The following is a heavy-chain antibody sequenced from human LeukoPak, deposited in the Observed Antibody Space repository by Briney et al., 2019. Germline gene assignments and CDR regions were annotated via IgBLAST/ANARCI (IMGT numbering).Heavy chain of an antibody. D-gene: IGHD1-26*01. V-gene: IGHV1-46*01. CDR1: GYTFTSYY. CDR2: INPSGGST. J-gene: IGHJ5*02. Sequence: ASVKVSCKASGYTFTSYYMHWVRQAPGQGLEWMGIINPSGGSTSYAQKFQGRVTMTRDMSTSTVYMELSSLRSEDTAVYYCARGIGVGATWVWFDPWGQGTLVTVSS. CDR3: ARGIGVGATWVWFDP.